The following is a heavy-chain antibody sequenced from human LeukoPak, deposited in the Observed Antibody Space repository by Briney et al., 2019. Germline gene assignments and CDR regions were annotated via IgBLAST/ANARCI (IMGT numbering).Heavy chain of an antibody. CDR1: GYTFTSYD. V-gene: IGHV1-8*01. J-gene: IGHJ5*02. CDR2: MNPNSGNT. Sequence: ASVKVSCKASGYTFTSYDINWVRQATGQGLGWMGWMNPNSGNTGYTQKFQGRVTMTRNTSISTAYMELSSLRSEDTAVYYCARVITMIRGVIMGWFDPWGQGTLVTVSS. D-gene: IGHD3-10*01. CDR3: ARVITMIRGVIMGWFDP.